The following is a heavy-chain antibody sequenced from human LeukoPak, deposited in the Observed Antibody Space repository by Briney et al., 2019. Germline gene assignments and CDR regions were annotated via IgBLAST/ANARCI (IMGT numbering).Heavy chain of an antibody. CDR1: GDSISGYY. CDR2: IHNSGSA. CDR3: ARSSSGLDDY. Sequence: KPSETPSLTCTVSGDSISGYYWGWIRGPPGKGLEWIGYIHNSGSANFNPSLKSRVTISVDTSKNQFSLKLSSVTAADTAVYYCARSSSGLDDYWGQGTLVTVSS. D-gene: IGHD3-22*01. J-gene: IGHJ4*02. V-gene: IGHV4-59*12.